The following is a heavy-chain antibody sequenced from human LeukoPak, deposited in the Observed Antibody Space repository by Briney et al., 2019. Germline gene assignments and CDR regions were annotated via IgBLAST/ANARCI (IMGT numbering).Heavy chain of an antibody. V-gene: IGHV4-59*01. J-gene: IGHJ4*02. D-gene: IGHD2-2*01. CDR3: ARSSRVYYFDY. CDR2: IYYSGST. Sequence: SETLSLTCTVSGGSISSYYWSWIRQPPGKGLEWIGYIYYSGSTNYNPSLESRVTISVDTSKNQFSLKLSSVTAADTAVYYCARSSRVYYFDYWGQGTLVTVSS. CDR1: GGSISSYY.